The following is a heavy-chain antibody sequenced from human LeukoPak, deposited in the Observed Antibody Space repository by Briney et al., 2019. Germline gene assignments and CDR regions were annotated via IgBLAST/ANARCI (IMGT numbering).Heavy chain of an antibody. CDR3: ARGSYPSLHFDY. J-gene: IGHJ4*02. Sequence: SETLSLTCTVSGGSVSSGSYYWSWIRQPPGKGLEWIGYIYYSGSTNYNPSLKSRVTISVDTSKNQFSLKLSPVTAADTAVYYCARGSYPSLHFDYWGQGTLVTVSS. CDR1: GGSVSSGSYY. D-gene: IGHD1-26*01. V-gene: IGHV4-61*01. CDR2: IYYSGST.